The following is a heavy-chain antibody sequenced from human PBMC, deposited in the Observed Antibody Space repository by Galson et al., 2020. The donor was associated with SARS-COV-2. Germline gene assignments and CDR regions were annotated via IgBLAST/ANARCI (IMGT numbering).Heavy chain of an antibody. CDR3: TKGTGYWI. Sequence: GGSLRLSCAASGFTFSQYAMNWVRQIAGKRLEWVAVMSGSGNRTHYADSVKGRFTISRDNSKNMVYLQMNSLRVDDTAVYYCTKGTGYWIWGQGALVTVSS. V-gene: IGHV3-23*01. J-gene: IGHJ4*02. CDR1: GFTFSQYA. CDR2: MSGSGNRT. D-gene: IGHD3-9*01.